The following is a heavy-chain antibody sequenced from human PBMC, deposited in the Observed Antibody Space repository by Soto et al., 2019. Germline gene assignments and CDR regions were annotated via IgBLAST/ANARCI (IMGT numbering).Heavy chain of an antibody. CDR2: ISSRGNYT. CDR1: GFTFSAYY. CDR3: AREGGVIIAAATGGGYGMDV. J-gene: IGHJ6*02. Sequence: GGSLRLSCAVSGFTFSAYYMSWIRQAPEKGLEWVAYISSRGNYTNYADSVRGRFTIYRNNAKNSLFMKMNSLRDEQTAVYYCAREGGVIIAAATGGGYGMDVWGQGTMVTVSS. D-gene: IGHD2-2*01. V-gene: IGHV3-11*06.